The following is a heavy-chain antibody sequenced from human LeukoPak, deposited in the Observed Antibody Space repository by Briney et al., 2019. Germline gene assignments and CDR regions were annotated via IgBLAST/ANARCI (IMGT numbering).Heavy chain of an antibody. Sequence: PGGSLRLSCAASGFTFSSYSMNWVRQAPGKGLEWVSSISSSSSYIYYADSVKGRFTISRDNAKNSLYLQMNSLRAEDTAVYYCARGHQKRGQPHDYWGQGTLLTVSS. V-gene: IGHV3-21*01. CDR3: ARGHQKRGQPHDY. CDR1: GFTFSSYS. CDR2: ISSSSSYI. D-gene: IGHD1-14*01. J-gene: IGHJ4*02.